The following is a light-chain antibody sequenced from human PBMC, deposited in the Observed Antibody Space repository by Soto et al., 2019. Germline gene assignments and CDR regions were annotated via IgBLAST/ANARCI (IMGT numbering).Light chain of an antibody. CDR1: QSISSW. J-gene: IGKJ1*01. CDR3: QQHNGHWP. V-gene: IGKV1-5*03. CDR2: KAS. Sequence: DIQMTQSPSTLSASVGDRVTITCRASQSISSWLAWYQQKPGKAPKLLIYKASSLESGVPSRFSGSGSGTEFTLTISSLQPDYFAAYYCQQHNGHWPFGQGPKADI.